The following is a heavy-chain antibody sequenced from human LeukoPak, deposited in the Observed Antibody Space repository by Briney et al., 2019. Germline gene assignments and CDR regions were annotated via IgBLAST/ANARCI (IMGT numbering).Heavy chain of an antibody. CDR3: TYTGWYKVPDY. J-gene: IGHJ4*02. D-gene: IGHD6-19*01. Sequence: PSETLSLTCAVYSGSLSSYYCSWIRQPPGKGLEWIGHITHSGSTNYNPSLKNRVTVSVDASKNQFSLKLSSVTAADTAVYYCTYTGWYKVPDYWGQGTLVTVSS. V-gene: IGHV4-34*01. CDR2: ITHSGST. CDR1: SGSLSSYY.